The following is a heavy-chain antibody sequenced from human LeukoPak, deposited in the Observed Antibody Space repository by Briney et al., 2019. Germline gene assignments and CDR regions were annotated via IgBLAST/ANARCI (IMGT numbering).Heavy chain of an antibody. J-gene: IGHJ4*02. CDR3: ARPQNSGYDYDSFDY. D-gene: IGHD5-12*01. CDR2: ISGSGRYI. CDR1: GFTFSSHS. V-gene: IGHV3-21*01. Sequence: GGSLRLSCAASGFTFSSHSMNWVRQAPGKGLEWVSSISGSGRYIYYADSVKGRFTISRDNAKNSLYLQMNSLRAEDTAVYYCARPQNSGYDYDSFDYWGQGTLVTGSS.